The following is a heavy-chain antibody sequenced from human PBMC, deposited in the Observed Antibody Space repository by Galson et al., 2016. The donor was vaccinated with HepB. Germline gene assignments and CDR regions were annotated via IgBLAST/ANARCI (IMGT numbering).Heavy chain of an antibody. CDR3: ARDGGGGYNLDY. V-gene: IGHV3-48*02. CDR2: ITHTTYTI. J-gene: IGHJ4*02. CDR1: GFTFSRYS. D-gene: IGHD5-24*01. Sequence: SLRLSCAASGFTFSRYSMNRVRQAPGKGLEWVSHITHTTYTIYYADSVKGRFTISRDNAKNSVYLQMNSLRDEDTAVYYCARDGGGGYNLDYWGQGTLVTVSS.